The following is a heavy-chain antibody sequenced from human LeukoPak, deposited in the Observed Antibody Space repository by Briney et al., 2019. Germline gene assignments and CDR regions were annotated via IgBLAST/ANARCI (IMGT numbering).Heavy chain of an antibody. Sequence: ASVKVSCKASVGTFISYAISWVRQAPGQGLEWMGGIIPIFGTANYAQKFQGRATITADESTSTAYMELSSLRSEDTAVYYCATRRRDGYTRSFDYWGQGTLVTVSS. CDR2: IIPIFGTA. CDR1: VGTFISYA. D-gene: IGHD5-24*01. J-gene: IGHJ4*02. V-gene: IGHV1-69*13. CDR3: ATRRRDGYTRSFDY.